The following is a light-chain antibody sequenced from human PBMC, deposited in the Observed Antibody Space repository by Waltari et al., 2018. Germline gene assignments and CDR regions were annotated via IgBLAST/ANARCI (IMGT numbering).Light chain of an antibody. Sequence: QSVLTQPPSASGTPGPRVTIPCSGSSSNIGSNYVYWYQHLPGTAPKVLIYRNNQRPSGVPDRFSGSKSGTSASLAISGLRSEDEADYYCAAWDDSLSGPVFGGGTKVTAL. J-gene: IGLJ2*01. CDR2: RNN. CDR1: SSNIGSNY. V-gene: IGLV1-47*01. CDR3: AAWDDSLSGPV.